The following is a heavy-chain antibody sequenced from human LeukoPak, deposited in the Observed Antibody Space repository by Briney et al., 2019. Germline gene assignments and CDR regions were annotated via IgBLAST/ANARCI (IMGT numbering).Heavy chain of an antibody. J-gene: IGHJ4*02. D-gene: IGHD3-22*01. CDR2: ISSSSSYI. V-gene: IGHV3-21*01. CDR1: GFTCSNYN. CDR3: AKGRYDSRIFDY. Sequence: GGSLRLSCVASGFTCSNYNMNWVRQAPGKGLEWVSFISSSSSYIYYADSVKGRFTISRDNAKKSLYLQMNSLRAGDTAVYYCAKGRYDSRIFDYWGQGTLVTVSS.